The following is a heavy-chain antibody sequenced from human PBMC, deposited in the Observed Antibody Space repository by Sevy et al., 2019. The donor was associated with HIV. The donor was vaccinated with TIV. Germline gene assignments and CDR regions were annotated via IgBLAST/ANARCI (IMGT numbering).Heavy chain of an antibody. D-gene: IGHD5-18*01. CDR1: GGSFSGYY. CDR3: AGAARGYSYGYNY. Sequence: SETLSLTCAVYGGSFSGYYWSWIRQPPGKGLEWIGEINHSGSTNYNPSLKSRVTISVDTSKNQFSLKLSSVTAAATAVYYCAGAARGYSYGYNYWGQGTLVTVSS. J-gene: IGHJ4*02. V-gene: IGHV4-34*01. CDR2: INHSGST.